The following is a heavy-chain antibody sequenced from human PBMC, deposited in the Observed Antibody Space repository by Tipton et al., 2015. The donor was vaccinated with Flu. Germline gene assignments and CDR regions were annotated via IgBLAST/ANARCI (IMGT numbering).Heavy chain of an antibody. J-gene: IGHJ6*02. D-gene: IGHD3-10*01. V-gene: IGHV4-38-2*02. Sequence: TLSLTCNVSGYSISTGDYWGWIRQPPGKGLEWLANVYHTGTTFYKPSLRSRLTISVDTSKNQIALKLNSVTAADTALYYCARIPITPWGVSDVWGQGTTVTVSS. CDR1: GYSISTGDY. CDR3: ARIPITPWGVSDV. CDR2: VYHTGTT.